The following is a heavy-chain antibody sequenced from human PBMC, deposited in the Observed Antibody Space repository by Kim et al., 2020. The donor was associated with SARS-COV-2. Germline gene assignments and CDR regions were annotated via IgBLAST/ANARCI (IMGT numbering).Heavy chain of an antibody. D-gene: IGHD6-13*01. CDR3: GGSSWTYYYGMDV. J-gene: IGHJ6*02. Sequence: YNPSLKSRVTISVDTSKNQFSLKLSSVTAADTAVYYCGGSSWTYYYGMDVWGQGTTVTVSS. V-gene: IGHV4-34*01.